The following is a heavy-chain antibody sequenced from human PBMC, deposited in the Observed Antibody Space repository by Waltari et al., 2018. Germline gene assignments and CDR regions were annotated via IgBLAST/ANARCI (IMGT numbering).Heavy chain of an antibody. V-gene: IGHV4-4*02. Sequence: QLLLQESGPGLVNPSGTLSLNCAAPGSPLSSTDWWSWVRQSPGKGLEWIGQVQRSGRANYNPSFASRVTVSVDTSTNQFSLKMTSATAADTAVYFCARDRGRGIYLDSWGQGILVTVSP. J-gene: IGHJ4*02. CDR3: ARDRGRGIYLDS. CDR1: GSPLSSTDW. D-gene: IGHD2-15*01. CDR2: VQRSGRA.